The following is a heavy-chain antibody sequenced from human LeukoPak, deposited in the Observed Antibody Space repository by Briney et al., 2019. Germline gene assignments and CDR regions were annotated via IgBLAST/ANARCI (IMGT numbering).Heavy chain of an antibody. V-gene: IGHV1-46*01. J-gene: IGHJ4*02. Sequence: GASVKVSCKASGYTFTSYYMHWVRQAPGQGLEWMGIINPSGGSTSYAQKFQGRVTMTRDTPTSTVYMELSSLRSEDTAVYYCARVARSIGLGDYWGQGTLVTVSS. D-gene: IGHD3-10*01. CDR3: ARVARSIGLGDY. CDR1: GYTFTSYY. CDR2: INPSGGST.